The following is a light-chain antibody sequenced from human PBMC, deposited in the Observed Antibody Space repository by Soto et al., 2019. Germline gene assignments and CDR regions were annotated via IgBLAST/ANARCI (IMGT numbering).Light chain of an antibody. V-gene: IGKV1-5*03. CDR1: QSISSG. J-gene: IGKJ4*01. Sequence: DIQMTQSPSTLSASVGDRVTLTCRASQSISSGLAWYQQKPGKAPKLLVNKASSLESGVPSRFSGSGSGTEFTLTISSLQPDDFATYYCQQYNSYPLTFGGGTKVEIK. CDR2: KAS. CDR3: QQYNSYPLT.